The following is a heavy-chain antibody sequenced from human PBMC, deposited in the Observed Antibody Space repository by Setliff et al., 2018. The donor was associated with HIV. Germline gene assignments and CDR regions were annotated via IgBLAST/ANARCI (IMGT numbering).Heavy chain of an antibody. CDR2: INPSGGST. V-gene: IGHV1-46*02. Sequence: ASVKVSCKCSGYIFNSYGMSWVRQAPGQGLEWLGMINPSGGSTWYAQKFQGRVTMTGDTSTSTVYMELSSLRSEDTAVYYCARDPAPSSSASYFQHWGQGTPVTVSS. J-gene: IGHJ1*01. CDR1: GYIFNSYG. CDR3: ARDPAPSSSASYFQH. D-gene: IGHD6-6*01.